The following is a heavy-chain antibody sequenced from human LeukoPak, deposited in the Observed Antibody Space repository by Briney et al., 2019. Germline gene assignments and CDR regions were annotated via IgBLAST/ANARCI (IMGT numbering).Heavy chain of an antibody. Sequence: IPSETLSLTCAVSDGSISSSNWWSWVRQPPGKGLDWIGEIFHSGSTNYNPSLKSRVTISLDKSKNQFSLRLSSVTAADTAVYYCARVLSGSNFDYWGQGTLVTVSS. V-gene: IGHV4-4*02. J-gene: IGHJ4*02. CDR3: ARVLSGSNFDY. CDR2: IFHSGST. CDR1: DGSISSSNW. D-gene: IGHD3-22*01.